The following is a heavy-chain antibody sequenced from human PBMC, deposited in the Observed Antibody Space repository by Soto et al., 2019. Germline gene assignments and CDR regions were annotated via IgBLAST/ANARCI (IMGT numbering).Heavy chain of an antibody. CDR1: GFSVTDHY. D-gene: IGHD3-9*01. Sequence: GRSLRLSCAASGFSVTDHYMTWVRQAPGKGLEWVSVLYTGGSAYYGDSVKGRFTISRDSPTNTLYLQMNSLKVGETAFYFCARSFNDWTTYFDYWTGGTVVTVSS. CDR3: ARSFNDWTTYFDY. CDR2: LYTGGSA. J-gene: IGHJ4*02. V-gene: IGHV3-53*01.